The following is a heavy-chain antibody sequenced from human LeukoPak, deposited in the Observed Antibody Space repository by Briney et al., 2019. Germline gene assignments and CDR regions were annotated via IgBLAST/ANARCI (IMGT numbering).Heavy chain of an antibody. CDR3: AKEWATTVVRPGYYHYHYFIDV. D-gene: IGHD4-23*01. CDR2: INSDGSST. CDR1: GFTFSSYW. Sequence: GGSLRLSCAASGFTFSSYWMHWVPPAPGKGLVWVSRINSDGSSTSYADSVKGRFTISRDNAKNTLYLQMNSLRAEDTAVYYCAKEWATTVVRPGYYHYHYFIDVLGKGAPVNVS. V-gene: IGHV3-74*01. J-gene: IGHJ6*03.